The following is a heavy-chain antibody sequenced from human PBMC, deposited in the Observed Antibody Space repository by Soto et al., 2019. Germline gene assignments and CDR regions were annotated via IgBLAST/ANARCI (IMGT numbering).Heavy chain of an antibody. CDR2: IIPIFGTA. V-gene: IGHV1-69*12. Sequence: QVQLVQSGAEVKKPGSSMKVSCKASGGTFSSYAISWVRQAPGQGLEWMGGIIPIFGTADYAQKFHGRVTITADESTSTAYMELSSLRSADTAVYYCARGITGTVTYYYGLDVWGQGTTVTVSS. CDR1: GGTFSSYA. CDR3: ARGITGTVTYYYGLDV. J-gene: IGHJ6*02. D-gene: IGHD1-20*01.